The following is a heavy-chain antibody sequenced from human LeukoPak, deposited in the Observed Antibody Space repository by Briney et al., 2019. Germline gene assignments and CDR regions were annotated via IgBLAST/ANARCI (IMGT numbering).Heavy chain of an antibody. J-gene: IGHJ4*02. CDR1: GFTFSSYA. CDR3: ARCYDDYGGYFDY. D-gene: IGHD4-17*01. CDR2: ISYDGSNK. Sequence: PGGSLRLSCAASGFTFSSYAMHWVRQAPGKGLEWVAVISYDGSNKYYADSVKGRFTISRDNSKNTLYLQMNSLRAEDTAVYYCARCYDDYGGYFDYWGQGALVTVSS. V-gene: IGHV3-30-3*01.